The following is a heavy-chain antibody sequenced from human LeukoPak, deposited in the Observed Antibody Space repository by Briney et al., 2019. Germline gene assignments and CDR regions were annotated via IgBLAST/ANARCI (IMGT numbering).Heavy chain of an antibody. J-gene: IGHJ4*02. V-gene: IGHV3-23*01. CDR3: AKDFRSGSYNFDY. D-gene: IGHD3-10*01. CDR2: ISGSGGST. CDR1: GFTFSSYA. Sequence: GGSLRLSCAASGFTFSSYAMSWVRQAPGKGLEWVSAISGSGGSTYYADSVKGWFTISRDNSKNTLYLQMNSLRAEDTAVYYCAKDFRSGSYNFDYWGQGTLVTVSS.